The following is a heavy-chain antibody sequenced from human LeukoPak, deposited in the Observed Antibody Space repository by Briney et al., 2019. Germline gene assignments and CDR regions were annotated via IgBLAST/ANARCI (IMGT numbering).Heavy chain of an antibody. V-gene: IGHV3-30*18. Sequence: GGSLRLSCAASGFTFSSYGMHWVRQAPGKGLEWVAVISYDGSNKYYADSVKGRFTISRDNSKNTLYLQMNSLRAEDTAVYYCAKGEEYYYGSGGVWGQGTTVTVSS. CDR2: ISYDGSNK. D-gene: IGHD3-10*01. CDR1: GFTFSSYG. CDR3: AKGEEYYYGSGGV. J-gene: IGHJ6*02.